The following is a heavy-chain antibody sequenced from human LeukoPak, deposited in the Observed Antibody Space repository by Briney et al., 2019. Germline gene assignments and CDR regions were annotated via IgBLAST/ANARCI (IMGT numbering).Heavy chain of an antibody. CDR1: GYTFTSYA. CDR2: INTNTGNP. J-gene: IGHJ5*02. Sequence: GASVKVSCKASGYTFTSYAMNWVRQAPGQGLEWMGWINTNTGNPTYAQGFTGRFVFSLDTSVSTAYLQIGSLKAEDTAVYYCARDSDSTTNNWFDPWGQGTLVTVSS. D-gene: IGHD2-2*01. V-gene: IGHV7-4-1*01. CDR3: ARDSDSTTNNWFDP.